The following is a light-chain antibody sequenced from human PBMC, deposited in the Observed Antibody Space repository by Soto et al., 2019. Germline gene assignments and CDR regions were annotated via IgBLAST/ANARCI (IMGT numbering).Light chain of an antibody. CDR2: DAS. J-gene: IGKJ1*01. CDR3: QQYNTWPPWT. Sequence: EIVLTQSPATLSLSPGERATLSCRASQTVSSYLLWYQQKRGQAPRLLIYDASNRATGIPARFSGSRSGTDFTLTISSLEPEDFAVYYCQQYNTWPPWTFGQGTKVEIK. CDR1: QTVSSY. V-gene: IGKV3-11*01.